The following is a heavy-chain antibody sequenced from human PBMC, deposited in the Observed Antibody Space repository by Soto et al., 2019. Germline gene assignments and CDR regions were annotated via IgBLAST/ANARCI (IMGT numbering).Heavy chain of an antibody. CDR3: ARRERSYFDY. V-gene: IGHV3-33*01. CDR1: GFTFSTYD. Sequence: QVQLVESGGGVVQPGRSLRLSCAASGFTFSTYDLHWVRQAPGKGLEWVAIIWYDASNKYYVDSVKGRFTISRDNSKNTLYLEMNSLIAEDTAVYYCARRERSYFDYWGQGTLVTVSS. CDR2: IWYDASNK. J-gene: IGHJ4*02.